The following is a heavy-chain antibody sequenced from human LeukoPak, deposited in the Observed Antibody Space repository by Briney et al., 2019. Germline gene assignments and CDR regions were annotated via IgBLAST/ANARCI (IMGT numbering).Heavy chain of an antibody. CDR1: GGTFSSYA. D-gene: IGHD3-3*01. V-gene: IGHV1-69*04. J-gene: IGHJ5*02. CDR2: IIPILGIA. CDR3: ARAGFWSGYLDENWFDP. Sequence: GASVKVSCKASGGTFSSYAISWVRQAPGQGLEWMGRIIPILGIANYAQKFQGRVTITADKSTSTAYMELSSLRSEDTAVYYCARAGFWSGYLDENWFDPWGQGTLATVSS.